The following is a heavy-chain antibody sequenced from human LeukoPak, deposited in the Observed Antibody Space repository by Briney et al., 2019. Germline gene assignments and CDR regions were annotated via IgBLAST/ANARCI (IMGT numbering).Heavy chain of an antibody. CDR3: ARDSSRRPQIYDIATSFSTDS. Sequence: VASVKVSCKASGYTFTGYYIHWVRQAPGQGLEWMGYINPKIGGTNYAQRFQGRVSMTRDTSITTAYMELRRVTSDDTAVYYCARDSSRRPQIYDIATSFSTDSWGQGTLVTVSS. CDR2: INPKIGGT. D-gene: IGHD3-9*01. CDR1: GYTFTGYY. V-gene: IGHV1-2*02. J-gene: IGHJ4*02.